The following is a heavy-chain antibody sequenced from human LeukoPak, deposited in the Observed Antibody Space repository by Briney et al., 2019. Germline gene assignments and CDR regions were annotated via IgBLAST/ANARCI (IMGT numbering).Heavy chain of an antibody. D-gene: IGHD6-6*01. CDR1: GFTFSSYW. V-gene: IGHV3-7*01. CDR3: ARDLVSSSSGHYYYYGMDV. Sequence: AGGSLRLSCAASGFTFSSYWMSWVRQAPGKGLEWVANIKQDGSEKYYVDSVKGRFTISRDNAKNSLYLQMNSLRAEDAAVYYCARDLVSSSSGHYYYYGMDVWGQGTTVTVSS. J-gene: IGHJ6*02. CDR2: IKQDGSEK.